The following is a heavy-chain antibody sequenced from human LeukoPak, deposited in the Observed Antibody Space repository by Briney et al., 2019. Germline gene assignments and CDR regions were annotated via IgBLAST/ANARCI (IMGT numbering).Heavy chain of an antibody. CDR1: GYSISSGYY. CDR2: IYHSGST. J-gene: IGHJ4*02. D-gene: IGHD3-3*01. V-gene: IGHV4-38-2*01. Sequence: SETLSLTCAVSGYSISSGYYWGWIRQPPGKGLEWIGSIYHSGSTYYNPSLKSRVTISVDTSKNQFSLKLSSVTAADTAVYYCARHEDYDYLFDYWGQGTLVTVSS. CDR3: ARHEDYDYLFDY.